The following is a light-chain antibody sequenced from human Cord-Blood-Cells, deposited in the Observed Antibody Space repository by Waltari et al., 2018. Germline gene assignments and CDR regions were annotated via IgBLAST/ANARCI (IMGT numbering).Light chain of an antibody. J-gene: IGLJ2*01. Sequence: QSALTQPASVSGSPGQSIPISCTGTSSAVGGYNYVSWYQQHPGKAPQLMLYDVSNRPSGVSNRFSGSKSGNTTSLTISGLQAEDEADYYCSSYTSSSTLVFGGGTKLTVL. CDR3: SSYTSSSTLV. CDR1: SSAVGGYNY. V-gene: IGLV2-14*01. CDR2: DVS.